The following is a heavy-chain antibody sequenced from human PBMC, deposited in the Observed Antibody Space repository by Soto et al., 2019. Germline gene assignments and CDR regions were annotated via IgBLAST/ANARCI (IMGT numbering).Heavy chain of an antibody. CDR3: ARGLHSYYYHYMDV. V-gene: IGHV1-3*01. CDR1: GYTFTSYY. Sequence: ASVKVSCKASGYTFTSYYMHWVRQAPGQGLEWMGWINAGNGYTKYSQKFLGRVTITRDTSASTAYMELSSLRSEDTAVYYCARGLHSYYYHYMDVWGKGTTVTVSS. CDR2: INAGNGYT. J-gene: IGHJ6*03.